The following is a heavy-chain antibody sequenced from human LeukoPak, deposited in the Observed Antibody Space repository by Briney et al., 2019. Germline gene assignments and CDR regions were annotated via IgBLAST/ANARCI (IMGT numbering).Heavy chain of an antibody. J-gene: IGHJ4*02. V-gene: IGHV3-74*01. D-gene: IGHD6-6*01. CDR1: GFSFSGHW. CDR2: ISPTGSTT. CDR3: ARGPNSNWSGLDF. Sequence: KPGGSLRLSCTASGFSFSGHWMHWARQLPGKGLVWVSRISPTGSTTGYADSVKGRFTVSRDNAKNTLYLQVNNLRAEDTAVYYCARGPNSNWSGLDFWGQGTLLTVSS.